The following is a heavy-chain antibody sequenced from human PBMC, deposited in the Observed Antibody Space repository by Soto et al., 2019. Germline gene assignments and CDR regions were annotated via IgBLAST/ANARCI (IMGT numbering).Heavy chain of an antibody. CDR1: GGSLSGYQ. Sequence: SETLSLTCSVSGGSLSGYQWSWIRQPAGKGLEWLGRLQTNGNTDYDPSLKSRVTISIDTSKNQFSLKVTSVTAADTAVYFCAKGAGPPWFDPWGQGTLVTVSS. J-gene: IGHJ5*02. CDR3: AKGAGPPWFDP. V-gene: IGHV4-4*07. CDR2: LQTNGNT.